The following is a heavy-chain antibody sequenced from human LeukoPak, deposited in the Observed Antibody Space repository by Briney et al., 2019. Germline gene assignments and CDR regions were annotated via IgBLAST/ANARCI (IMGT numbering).Heavy chain of an antibody. CDR2: INPTGTTT. J-gene: IGHJ4*02. CDR3: SRFIAAPYYFDY. Sequence: GFSVKVSYKASGCTFIQSWMHWVRQAPRQGGAWVGLINPTGTTTLYAPKFQGRGTLTSDMSTSTDYMESGNLKSEDTAIYYRSRFIAAPYYFDYWGRGTLVSVSS. CDR1: GCTFIQSW. V-gene: IGHV1-46*01. D-gene: IGHD6-13*01.